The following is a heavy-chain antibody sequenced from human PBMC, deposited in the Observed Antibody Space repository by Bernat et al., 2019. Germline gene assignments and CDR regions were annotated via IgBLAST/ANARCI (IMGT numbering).Heavy chain of an antibody. J-gene: IGHJ4*02. D-gene: IGHD3-22*01. CDR3: ARDDYYDSSGYKPLDY. Sequence: QVQLQESGPGLVKPSGTLSLTCAVSGGSISSSNWLSWVRQPPGKGVEWIGEIYHSGSTNYNPSLKSRVTISVDKSKNQFSLKLSSVTAADTAVYYCARDDYYDSSGYKPLDYWGQGTLVTVSS. CDR2: IYHSGST. CDR1: GGSISSSNW. V-gene: IGHV4-4*02.